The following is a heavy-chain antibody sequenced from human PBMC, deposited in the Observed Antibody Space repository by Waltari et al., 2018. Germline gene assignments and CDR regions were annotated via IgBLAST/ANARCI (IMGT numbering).Heavy chain of an antibody. J-gene: IGHJ3*02. V-gene: IGHV4-59*11. Sequence: VQLQESGPGLVKPSETLSLSCDVSGDSITSHFWSWIRHAPGKGLEWIGYMYFSGTHNYNPSLKSRVTISIDTSKNHFSLNLRSVTAADTAIYYRARLPRGSVIIGAFDIWGQGTQVTVSS. D-gene: IGHD3-22*01. CDR3: ARLPRGSVIIGAFDI. CDR1: GDSITSHF. CDR2: MYFSGTH.